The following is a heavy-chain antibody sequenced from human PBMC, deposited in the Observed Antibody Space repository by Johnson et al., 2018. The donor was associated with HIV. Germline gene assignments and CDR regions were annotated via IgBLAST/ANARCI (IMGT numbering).Heavy chain of an antibody. Sequence: QVQLVESGGGVVQPGRSLRLSCAASGFTFSTYAMHWVRQVPGKGLEWVAVISYDGSNKYYADSVKGRFTISRDNSKNTLYLQMNSLRAEDTAVYYCARSPRIVVVVAATVGHAFDIWGQGTMVTVSS. CDR2: ISYDGSNK. CDR1: GFTFSTYA. D-gene: IGHD2-15*01. CDR3: ARSPRIVVVVAATVGHAFDI. V-gene: IGHV3-30-3*01. J-gene: IGHJ3*02.